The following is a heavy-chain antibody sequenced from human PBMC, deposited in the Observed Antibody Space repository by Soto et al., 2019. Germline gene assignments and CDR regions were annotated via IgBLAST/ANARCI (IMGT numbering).Heavy chain of an antibody. Sequence: SETLSLTCTVYGGSFSGYYWSWIRQPPGKGLEWIGEINHSGSTNYNPSLKSRVTISVDTSKNQFSLKLSSVTAADTAVYYCARGTIFGVPPNWFDPWGQGTLVTVSS. J-gene: IGHJ5*02. D-gene: IGHD3-3*01. CDR1: GGSFSGYY. CDR3: ARGTIFGVPPNWFDP. V-gene: IGHV4-34*01. CDR2: INHSGST.